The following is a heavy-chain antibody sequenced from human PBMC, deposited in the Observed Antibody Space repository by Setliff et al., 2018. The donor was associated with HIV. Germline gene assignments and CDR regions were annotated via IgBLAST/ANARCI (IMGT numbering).Heavy chain of an antibody. CDR2: IYSSGSL. CDR1: GGSISNYY. CDR3: ARSGGNWYFNL. D-gene: IGHD3-10*01. V-gene: IGHV4-59*08. Sequence: SLTCSVSGGSISNYYWSWIRQPPGKGLEWIAYIYSSGSLNYNPSLKSRVTISVDTSKNQFSLELSSVTAADTAVFYCARSGGNWYFNLWGRGTLVTVS. J-gene: IGHJ2*01.